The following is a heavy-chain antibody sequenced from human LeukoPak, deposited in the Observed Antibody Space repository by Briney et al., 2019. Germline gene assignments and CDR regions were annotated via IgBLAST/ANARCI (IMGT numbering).Heavy chain of an antibody. J-gene: IGHJ6*02. D-gene: IGHD3-10*01. CDR1: GGSFSGYY. Sequence: SETLSLTCAVYGGSFSGYYWSWIRQPPGKGLEWIGEINHSGSTNYNPSLKSRVTISVDTSKNQFSLKLSSVTAADTAVYYCAKLVLLWFGELIPDTGMDVWGQGTTVTVSS. CDR2: INHSGST. V-gene: IGHV4-34*01. CDR3: AKLVLLWFGELIPDTGMDV.